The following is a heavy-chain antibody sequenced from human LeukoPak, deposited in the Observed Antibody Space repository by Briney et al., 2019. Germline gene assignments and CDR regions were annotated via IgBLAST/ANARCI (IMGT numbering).Heavy chain of an antibody. CDR1: GFTFSSYE. V-gene: IGHV3-48*03. D-gene: IGHD2-15*01. Sequence: PGGSLRLSCAASGFTFSSYEMNWVRQAPGKGLEWLSYITTSGSPIYYADSVKGRFTISRDNAKNSLYLQMNSLRAEDTGVYYCASGAYCSGGSCSKHRGDSCGQGTLVTVSS. CDR2: ITTSGSPI. J-gene: IGHJ4*02. CDR3: ASGAYCSGGSCSKHRGDS.